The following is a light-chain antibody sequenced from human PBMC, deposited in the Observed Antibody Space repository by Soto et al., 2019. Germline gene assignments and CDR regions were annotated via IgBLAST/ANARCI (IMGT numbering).Light chain of an antibody. CDR1: SSNVGSYNF. CDR3: CSYAGDYIWV. V-gene: IGLV2-23*02. J-gene: IGLJ3*02. Sequence: QSALTQPASVSGSPGQSITISCTGTSSNVGSYNFVSWYQQHPDKAPKLIIYEVNKRPSGVSDRFSGSKSGDTTSLTISGLQAEDEADYYCCSYAGDYIWVFGGGTKLTVL. CDR2: EVN.